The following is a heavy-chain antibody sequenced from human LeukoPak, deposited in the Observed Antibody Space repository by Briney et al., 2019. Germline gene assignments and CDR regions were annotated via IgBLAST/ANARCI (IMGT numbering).Heavy chain of an antibody. V-gene: IGHV3-23*01. J-gene: IGHJ4*02. CDR3: ARGIYWSLDS. CDR2: FSGGDGQT. Sequence: PVGSLRLSCAISGFIFNTYGMNWVRQTPGKGLEWISTFSGGDGQTFYADSVKGRFTISRDSSTNTVSLQMSSLRVEDTAVYYCARGIYWSLDSWGQGTLVTVSS. CDR1: GFIFNTYG. D-gene: IGHD1-1*01.